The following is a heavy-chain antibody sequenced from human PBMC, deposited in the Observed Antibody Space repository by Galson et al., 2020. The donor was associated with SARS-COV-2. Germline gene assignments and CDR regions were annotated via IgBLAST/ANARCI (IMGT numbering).Heavy chain of an antibody. CDR3: ANYRDPGRIFYYSYSMDV. CDR2: ISANGYAT. V-gene: IGHV3-23*01. Sequence: TGGSLRLSCAASGLTSGFTFSSYAMSWVRQAPGKGLEWVSAISANGYATYYADSVKGRFTISRDNSKSTLFLQMNSLRAEDTAVYYCANYRDPGRIFYYSYSMDVWGQGTTVTVSS. J-gene: IGHJ6*02. CDR1: GLTSGFTFSSYA. D-gene: IGHD3-16*02.